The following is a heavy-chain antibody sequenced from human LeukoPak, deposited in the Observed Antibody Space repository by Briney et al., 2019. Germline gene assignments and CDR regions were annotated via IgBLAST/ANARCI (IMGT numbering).Heavy chain of an antibody. CDR1: GFTFDDYA. V-gene: IGHV3-9*01. CDR2: ISWNSGHI. J-gene: IGHJ2*01. Sequence: GGSLRLSCAASGFTFDDYAMHWVRQAPGKGLEWVSGISWNSGHIGYADSVKGRFTISRDNAKNSLYLQMNSLRAGDTALYYCAKDRRHTVSGGYFDLWGRGTLVIVSS. CDR3: AKDRRHTVSGGYFDL. D-gene: IGHD3-10*01.